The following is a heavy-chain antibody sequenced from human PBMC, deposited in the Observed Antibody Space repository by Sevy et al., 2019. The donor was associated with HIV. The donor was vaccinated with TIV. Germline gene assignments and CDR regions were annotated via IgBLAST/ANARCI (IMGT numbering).Heavy chain of an antibody. CDR2: ISSSGSTI. CDR3: ARGGDWNQAFFHH. CDR1: GFIFSDYY. D-gene: IGHD1-1*01. V-gene: IGHV3-11*01. J-gene: IGHJ1*01. Sequence: GGCLSLSCAASGFIFSDYYMSWIRQAPGKGLEWVSYISSSGSTIYYADSVKGRFTISRDNAKKSGHLQINSLRAEDTAVYYCARGGDWNQAFFHHWGQGTLVTVSS.